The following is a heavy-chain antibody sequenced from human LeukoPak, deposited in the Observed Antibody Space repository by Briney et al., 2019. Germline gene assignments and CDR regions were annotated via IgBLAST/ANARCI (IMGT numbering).Heavy chain of an antibody. V-gene: IGHV1-2*02. CDR2: INPSSGGA. D-gene: IGHD6-19*01. CDR3: ADEFGLKWLAD. CDR1: GYTFTGYY. Sequence: ASVKVSCKASGYTFTGYYVHWVRQAPGQGLEWMGWINPSSGGANYAQKFQGRVTMTRGTSISTAYMELSRLRSDDTAVYYCADEFGLKWLADWGQGTLVTVSS. J-gene: IGHJ4*02.